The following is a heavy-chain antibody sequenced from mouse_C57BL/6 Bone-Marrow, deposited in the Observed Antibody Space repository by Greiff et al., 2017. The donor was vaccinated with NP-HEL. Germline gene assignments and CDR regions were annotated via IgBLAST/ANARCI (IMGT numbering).Heavy chain of an antibody. CDR1: GYTFTSYW. D-gene: IGHD1-1*01. CDR2: IDPNSGGT. CDR3: ARYFTTVVATSPYFDY. Sequence: QVQLKQPGAELVKPGASVKLSCKASGYTFTSYWMHWVKQRPGRGLEWIGRIDPNSGGTKYNEKFKSKATLTVDKPSSTAYMQLSSLTSEDSAVYYCARYFTTVVATSPYFDYWGQGTTLTVSS. V-gene: IGHV1-72*01. J-gene: IGHJ2*01.